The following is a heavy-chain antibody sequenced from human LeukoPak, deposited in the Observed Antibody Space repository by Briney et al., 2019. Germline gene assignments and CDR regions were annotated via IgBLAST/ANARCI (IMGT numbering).Heavy chain of an antibody. J-gene: IGHJ4*02. V-gene: IGHV4-4*02. CDR1: GGSISSTNW. CDR2: VHLSGRT. Sequence: SGALSLTCGVSGGSISSTNWWTWVRQPPGEGLEWIGEVHLSGRTNYNPSLESRVTMSVDMSENHISLKLTSVTAADTAVYYCAREGGPYRPLDYSGQGTLVTVSS. CDR3: AREGGPYRPLDY.